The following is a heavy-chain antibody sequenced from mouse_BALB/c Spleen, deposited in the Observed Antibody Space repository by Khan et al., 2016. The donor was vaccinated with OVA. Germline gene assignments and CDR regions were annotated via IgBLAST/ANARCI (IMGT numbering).Heavy chain of an antibody. CDR2: INYSGST. J-gene: IGHJ4*01. Sequence: LQESGPGLVNPSQSLSPTCTVTGYSITSDYAWNWIRQFPGNKLEWMGYINYSGSTNYNPALKSRIPITRDTSKNQFFLQLNSVTTEDAATYYCARDDSRYNYAMDYWGQGTSVTVSS. D-gene: IGHD2-4*01. V-gene: IGHV3-2*02. CDR3: ARDDSRYNYAMDY. CDR1: GYSITSDYA.